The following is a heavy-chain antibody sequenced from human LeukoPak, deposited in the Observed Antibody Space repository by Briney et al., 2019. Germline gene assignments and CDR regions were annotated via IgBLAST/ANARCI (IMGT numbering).Heavy chain of an antibody. CDR3: ARALRGGSSSGFDY. D-gene: IGHD6-6*01. Sequence: ESGPTLVNPTQTLTLTCTFSGFSLSTSGMCVSWIRQPPGKALEWLALIDWGDDKYYSTSLKTRLTISKDTSKNQVVLTMTNMDPVDTATYYCARALRGGSSSGFDYWGQGTLVTVSS. CDR2: IDWGDDK. CDR1: GFSLSTSGMC. J-gene: IGHJ4*02. V-gene: IGHV2-70*01.